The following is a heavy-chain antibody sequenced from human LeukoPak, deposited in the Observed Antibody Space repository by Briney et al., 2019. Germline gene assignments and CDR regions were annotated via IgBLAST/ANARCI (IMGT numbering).Heavy chain of an antibody. Sequence: SETLSLTCTVSGGSISSYYRSWIRQPPGKGLEWIGYIYYSGSTNYNPSLKSRVTISVDTSKNQFSLKLSSVTAADTAVYYCARWGVTVHAFDIWGQGTMVTVSS. CDR1: GGSISSYY. CDR3: ARWGVTVHAFDI. V-gene: IGHV4-59*01. D-gene: IGHD3-10*01. CDR2: IYYSGST. J-gene: IGHJ3*02.